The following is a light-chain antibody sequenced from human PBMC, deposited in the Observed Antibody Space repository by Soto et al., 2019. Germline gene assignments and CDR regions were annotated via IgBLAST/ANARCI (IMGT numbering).Light chain of an antibody. J-gene: IGLJ1*01. CDR1: SSDVGNYKY. CDR2: EVS. CDR3: FSYTSSGTYV. Sequence: QSVLTQPAAASGSPGQSITISCTGTSSDVGNYKYVSWYKQHPGKAPKLMIYEVSNRPSGVSNRFSGSKSGNTASLTISGLPAEDETDYYCFSYTSSGTYVFGTGTKVTVL. V-gene: IGLV2-14*01.